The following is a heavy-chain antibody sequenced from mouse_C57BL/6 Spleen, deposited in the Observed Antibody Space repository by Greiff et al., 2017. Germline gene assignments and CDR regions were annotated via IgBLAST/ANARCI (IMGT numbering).Heavy chain of an antibody. CDR1: GYTFTSYW. D-gene: IGHD4-1*01. Sequence: QVQLQQPGTELVKPGASVKLSCKASGYTFTSYWMHWVKQRPGQGLEWIGNINPSNGGTNYNEKFKSKATLTVDKSSSTADMELNSLTSEDSAVYYCARDELTGTRGFAYWGQGTLVTVSA. V-gene: IGHV1-53*01. J-gene: IGHJ3*01. CDR3: ARDELTGTRGFAY. CDR2: INPSNGGT.